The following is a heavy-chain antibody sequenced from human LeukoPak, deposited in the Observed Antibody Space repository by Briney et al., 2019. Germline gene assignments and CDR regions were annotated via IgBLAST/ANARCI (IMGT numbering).Heavy chain of an antibody. CDR1: GGSISSSSYY. CDR3: ARQVGWLQYTVWFDY. D-gene: IGHD5-24*01. V-gene: IGHV4-39*01. CDR2: IYYSGST. J-gene: IGHJ4*02. Sequence: SETLSLTCTISGGSISSSSYYWGWIRQPPGKGLEWIGSIYYSGSTYYNPSLKSRVTISVDTSKDQFSLKLSAVTAADTAVYYCARQVGWLQYTVWFDYWGQGTLVTLSS.